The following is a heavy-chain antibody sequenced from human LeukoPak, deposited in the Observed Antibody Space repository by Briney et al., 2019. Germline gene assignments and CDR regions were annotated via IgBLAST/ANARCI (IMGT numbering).Heavy chain of an antibody. D-gene: IGHD2-15*01. CDR2: ISGSGGST. CDR3: ARGTRADCSGGSCHRHSYYGMDV. Sequence: GGSLRLSCAASGFTFSSYAMSWVRQAPGKGLEWVSAISGSGGSTYYADSVKGRFTISRDNSKNTLYLQMNSLRAEDTAMFYCARGTRADCSGGSCHRHSYYGMDVWGQGTTVTVSS. J-gene: IGHJ6*02. CDR1: GFTFSSYA. V-gene: IGHV3-23*01.